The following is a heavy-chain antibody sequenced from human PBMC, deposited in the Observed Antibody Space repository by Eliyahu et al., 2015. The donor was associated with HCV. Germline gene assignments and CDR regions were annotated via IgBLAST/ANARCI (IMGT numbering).Heavy chain of an antibody. Sequence: EVQLLESGGGLVXPEGSLRLXCAASGXTLXNFAMXWVRQAPGKGLGWVSSFRATDAKTHYADSVKGRFTISRDNSNSTLYLQMSSLRAEDTAIYYCAKGDTGTYHYFDYWGQGTLVTVSS. J-gene: IGHJ4*02. V-gene: IGHV3-23*01. CDR3: AKGDTGTYHYFDY. CDR1: GXTLXNFA. D-gene: IGHD1-26*01. CDR2: FRATDAKT.